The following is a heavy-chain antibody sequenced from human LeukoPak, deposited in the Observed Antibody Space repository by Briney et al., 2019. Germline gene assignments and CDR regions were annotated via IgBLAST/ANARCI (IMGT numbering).Heavy chain of an antibody. CDR3: ARAKGARYGMDV. D-gene: IGHD6-6*01. Sequence: SETLSLTCTVSGGSISGYYWSWIRHPPGKGLEGIGFVYYTGRTNYNPSLKSRVTISLDTSKNLFSLNLSSVTTADTAVYYCARAKGARYGMDVWGQGTTVTVSS. J-gene: IGHJ6*02. CDR1: GGSISGYY. CDR2: VYYTGRT. V-gene: IGHV4-59*01.